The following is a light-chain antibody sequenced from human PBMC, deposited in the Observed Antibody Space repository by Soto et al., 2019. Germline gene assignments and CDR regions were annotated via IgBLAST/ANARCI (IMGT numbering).Light chain of an antibody. V-gene: IGLV2-14*03. CDR3: SSYASSSTLV. Sequence: QSALTQPASVSGSPGQSITISCTGTSSDVGGYNYVSWYQHHPGKAPKLTIYDVSNRPSGVSNRFSGSKSGNTASLNNSGLQAEDEADYYCSSYASSSTLVFGGGTKLTVL. CDR1: SSDVGGYNY. CDR2: DVS. J-gene: IGLJ2*01.